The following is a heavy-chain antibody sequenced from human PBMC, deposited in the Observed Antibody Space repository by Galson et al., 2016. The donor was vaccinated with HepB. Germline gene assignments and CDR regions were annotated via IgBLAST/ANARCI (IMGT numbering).Heavy chain of an antibody. CDR1: SGVG. V-gene: IGHV2-5*02. J-gene: IGHJ6*02. CDR3: AHFYYGMDV. CDR2: IFWDDDK. Sequence: PALVKPTQTLTLTTSGVGVGRIRQPPGRALEWLTLIFWDDDKRYNPSLKSRLTIAKDTSKNQVVLRMANVDPVDTATYYCAHFYYGMDVWGQGTTVTVSS.